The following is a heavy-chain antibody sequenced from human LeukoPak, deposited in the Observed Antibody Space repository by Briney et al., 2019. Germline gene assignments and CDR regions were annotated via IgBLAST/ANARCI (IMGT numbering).Heavy chain of an antibody. J-gene: IGHJ4*02. CDR2: ISANNGNT. V-gene: IGHV1-18*01. CDR1: GYTFTRYG. D-gene: IGHD5-12*01. CDR3: ARGDSGYDFAPFDY. Sequence: ASVKVSCKASGYTFTRYGIIWVRHAPGQGLEWMGWISANNGNTKYAQKLQGRVTMTTETSTSTAYMGLRSLRSDDTAVYYCARGDSGYDFAPFDYWGQGTLVTVSS.